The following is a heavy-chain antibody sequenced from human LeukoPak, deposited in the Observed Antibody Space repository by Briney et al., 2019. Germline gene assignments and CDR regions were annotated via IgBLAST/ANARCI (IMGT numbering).Heavy chain of an antibody. CDR1: GGSISSGGYY. V-gene: IGHV4-39*07. CDR3: ARATFGVVMRYYFDY. CDR2: INLSGST. J-gene: IGHJ4*02. Sequence: ASETLSLTCTVSGGSISSGGYYWTWIRQPPGKGLEWIGEINLSGSTNYNPSLKSRVTISVDTSKNQFSLRLNSVTAADTAVYYCARATFGVVMRYYFDYWGQGTLVTVSS. D-gene: IGHD3-3*01.